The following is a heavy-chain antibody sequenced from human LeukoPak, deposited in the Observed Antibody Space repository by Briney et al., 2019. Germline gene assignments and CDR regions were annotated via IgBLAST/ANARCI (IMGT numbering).Heavy chain of an antibody. CDR3: ARDRGSSTLDYMDV. CDR1: GFTFSSYA. D-gene: IGHD2-2*01. CDR2: ISGSGGST. J-gene: IGHJ6*03. Sequence: GGSLRLSCAASGFTFSSYAMSWVRQAPGKGLEWVSAISGSGGSTYYADSVKGRFTISRDNAKNSLYLQMNSLRAEDTAVYYCARDRGSSTLDYMDVWGKGTTVTVSS. V-gene: IGHV3-23*01.